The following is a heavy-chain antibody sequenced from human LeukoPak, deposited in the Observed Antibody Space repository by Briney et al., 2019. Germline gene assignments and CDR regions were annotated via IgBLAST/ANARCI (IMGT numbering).Heavy chain of an antibody. CDR1: GYSISSGFY. CDR3: ARRRAYYGSGSYSTTFDY. Sequence: PSETLSLTCTVSGYSISSGFYWGWIRQPPGKGLEWIGSIYHSGSTHYNSSLKSRVTISVDTSKNQLSLKLSSVTAADTAVYYCARRRAYYGSGSYSTTFDYWGQGTLVTVSS. V-gene: IGHV4-38-2*02. CDR2: IYHSGST. J-gene: IGHJ4*02. D-gene: IGHD3-10*01.